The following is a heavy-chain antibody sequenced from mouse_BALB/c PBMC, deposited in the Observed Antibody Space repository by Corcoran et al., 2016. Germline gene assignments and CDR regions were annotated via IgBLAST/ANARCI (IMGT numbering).Heavy chain of an antibody. V-gene: IGHV1-84*02. CDR1: GYTFIKYA. CDR3: ARDGGANIFSF. J-gene: IGHJ4*01. CDR2: ISGGNGNT. Sequence: QVQLVQSGAEVKKPGASVLVSCKASGYTFIKYAIHWVRQAPGQRPEWMGWISGGNGNTKYSQNFQGRVTFTRETSATTAYMELNSLTSEDTALYYCARDGGANIFSFWGQGTLVTVSS. D-gene: IGHD2-3*01.